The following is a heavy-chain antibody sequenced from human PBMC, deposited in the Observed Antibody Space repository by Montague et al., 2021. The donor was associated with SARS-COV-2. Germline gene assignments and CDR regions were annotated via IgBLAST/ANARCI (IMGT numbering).Heavy chain of an antibody. J-gene: IGHJ4*02. D-gene: IGHD6-19*01. V-gene: IGHV4-4*02. CDR3: ASTGYRSGLHSFDY. CDR1: GGSISSINW. Sequence: SETLSLTCVVSGGSISSINWWSLVHQPPGKGLELIGDIYHSGSTNYNPSLNSRVIISVDQSKNQFSLKLSSVTAANTAVYYCASTGYRSGLHSFDYWGQGTL. CDR2: IYHSGST.